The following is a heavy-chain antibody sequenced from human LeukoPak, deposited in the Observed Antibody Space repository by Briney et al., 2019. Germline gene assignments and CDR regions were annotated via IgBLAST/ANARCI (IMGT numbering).Heavy chain of an antibody. CDR1: GGSISGYY. D-gene: IGHD3-3*01. CDR3: ARVDVFGVVSSDYYYYMDV. J-gene: IGHJ6*03. V-gene: IGHV4-4*07. Sequence: PSETLSLTCSVSGGSISGYYWSWIRQPAAPGQERVGRSYTSGSTNYNPSLKSRVTMSVDTSKNQFSLKLSYVTAADTAVYYCARVDVFGVVSSDYYYYMDVWGKGTTVTVSS. CDR2: SYTSGST.